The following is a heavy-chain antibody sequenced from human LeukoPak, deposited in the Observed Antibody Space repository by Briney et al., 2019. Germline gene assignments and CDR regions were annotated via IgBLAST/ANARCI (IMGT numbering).Heavy chain of an antibody. V-gene: IGHV3-23*01. J-gene: IGHJ4*02. D-gene: IGHD3-10*01. CDR2: ISGSGGST. CDR3: VRTMVRGVIYYYFDY. CDR1: GFTFSSYA. Sequence: HGGSLRLSCAASGFTFSSYAMSWVRQAPGKGLEWVSAISGSGGSTCYADSVKGRFTISRDNAKNSLYLQMNSLRAEDTAVYYCVRTMVRGVIYYYFDYWGQGTLVTVSS.